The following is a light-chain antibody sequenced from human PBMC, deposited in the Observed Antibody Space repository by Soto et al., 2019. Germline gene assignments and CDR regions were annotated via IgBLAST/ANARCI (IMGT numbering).Light chain of an antibody. J-gene: IGLJ1*01. V-gene: IGLV1-40*01. CDR3: ASWDGSLSGHV. CDR2: DSN. CDR1: SSNIGAGKD. Sequence: QSVLTQPPSVSGAPGQTVTISCTGSSSNIGAGKDVHWYRQLPGAAPKFLISDSNHRPSGVPDRFSVSKSGASASLAITGLRAEDEGDYYCASWDGSLSGHVFGTGTKLTVL.